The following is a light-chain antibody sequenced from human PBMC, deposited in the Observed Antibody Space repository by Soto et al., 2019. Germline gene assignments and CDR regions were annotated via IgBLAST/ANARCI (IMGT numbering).Light chain of an antibody. V-gene: IGKV1-27*01. J-gene: IGKJ1*01. Sequence: DIQMTQSASSLSASVGDRLTITCRASQDIGKSLAWYQQRPGKVPKPLIYAASTLHSGVPSRFSGGGSGTHFTLTISNLQPEDVATYYCQMYVTAPETFGQGTKVDIK. CDR3: QMYVTAPET. CDR1: QDIGKS. CDR2: AAS.